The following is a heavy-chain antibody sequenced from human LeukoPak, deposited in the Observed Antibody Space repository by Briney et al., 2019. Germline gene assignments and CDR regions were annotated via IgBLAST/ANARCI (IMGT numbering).Heavy chain of an antibody. D-gene: IGHD4-17*01. CDR2: VSVRGRTK. J-gene: IGHJ6*02. Sequence: PGGSLRLSCAASGFTFSTYTMNWVRQAPGKGLEWLSYVSVRGRTKYYADSAKGRFAVSRDNAKKSVYLQMNNLRDEDTAMYYCARDLLTTGNYYFGMDVWGQGTTVTVSS. CDR1: GFTFSTYT. CDR3: ARDLLTTGNYYFGMDV. V-gene: IGHV3-48*02.